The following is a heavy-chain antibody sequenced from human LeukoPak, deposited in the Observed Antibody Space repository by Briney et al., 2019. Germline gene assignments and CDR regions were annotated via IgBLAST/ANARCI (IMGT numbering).Heavy chain of an antibody. CDR1: GGTFSSYA. CDR2: IIPIFGTA. D-gene: IGHD3-22*01. CDR3: ASTVDYYDSSGYDHDY. V-gene: IGHV1-69*13. Sequence: GASVKVSCKASGGTFSSYAISWVRQAPGQGLEWMGGIIPIFGTANYAQKFQGRVTITADESTSTAYMELSSLRSEDTAVYYCASTVDYYDSSGYDHDYWGQGTLVTVSS. J-gene: IGHJ4*02.